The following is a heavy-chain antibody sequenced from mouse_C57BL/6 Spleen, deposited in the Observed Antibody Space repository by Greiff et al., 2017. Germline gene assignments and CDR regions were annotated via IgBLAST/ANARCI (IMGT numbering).Heavy chain of an antibody. CDR3: TRSYYYGSRAYWYFDV. Sequence: VHLVESGAELVRPGASVTLSCKASGYTFTDYEMHWVKQTPVHGLEWIGAIDPETGGTAYNQKFKGKAILTADKSSSTAYMELRSLTSEDSAVYYWTRSYYYGSRAYWYFDVWGTGTTVTVSS. D-gene: IGHD1-1*01. V-gene: IGHV1-15*01. CDR2: IDPETGGT. J-gene: IGHJ1*03. CDR1: GYTFTDYE.